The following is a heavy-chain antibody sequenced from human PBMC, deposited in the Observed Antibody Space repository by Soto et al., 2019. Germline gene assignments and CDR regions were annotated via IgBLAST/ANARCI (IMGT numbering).Heavy chain of an antibody. Sequence: QVQLMQSGAEVKKPGASVKVSCKASGDTFTDYYIHWVRQAPGQGLEWMGTVNPSGGHTTYAQHFLGRVTMPRDTSTSTLYMELTSLTSDDTGIYYCARGGHVVVVTAALAYWGQGTLVTVSS. D-gene: IGHD2-21*02. J-gene: IGHJ4*02. V-gene: IGHV1-46*01. CDR3: ARGGHVVVVTAALAY. CDR2: VNPSGGHT. CDR1: GDTFTDYY.